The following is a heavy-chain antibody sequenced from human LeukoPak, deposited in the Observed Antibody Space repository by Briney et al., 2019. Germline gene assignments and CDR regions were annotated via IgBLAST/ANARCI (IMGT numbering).Heavy chain of an antibody. J-gene: IGHJ6*03. D-gene: IGHD5-18*01. CDR1: GGTFSSYA. CDR2: IIPIFGTA. V-gene: IGHV1-69*05. CDR3: ARHTHSYYYYMDV. Sequence: SVKVSCKASGGTFSSYAISWVRQAHGQGLEWMGGIIPIFGTANYAQKFQGRVTITTDESTSTAYMELSSLRSEDTAVYYCARHTHSYYYYMDVWGKGTTVTVSS.